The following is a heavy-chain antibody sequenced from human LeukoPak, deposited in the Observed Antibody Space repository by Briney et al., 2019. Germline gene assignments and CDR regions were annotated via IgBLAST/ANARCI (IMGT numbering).Heavy chain of an antibody. V-gene: IGHV3-11*04. CDR1: GLTSSDSY. CDR2: ISSGGNTI. CDR3: ATASLYFDN. J-gene: IGHJ4*02. Sequence: PGGSLRLSCAASGLTSSDSYMSWIRQAPGKGLEWVSYISSGGNTIKYADSVKGRFTISRDNARNSLYLQINSLRAEDTAVYYCATASLYFDNRGQGTLVTVSS.